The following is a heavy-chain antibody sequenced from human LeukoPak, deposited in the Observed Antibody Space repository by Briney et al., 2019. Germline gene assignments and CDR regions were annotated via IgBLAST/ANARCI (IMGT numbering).Heavy chain of an antibody. Sequence: GGSLRLSCAASGFTFSSYAMHWVRQAPGKGLEWVAVISYDGSNKYYADSVKGRFTISRDNSKNTLYLQMNSLRAEDTAVYYCAKRNRRDSSGYPAPFDYWGQGTLVTVSS. V-gene: IGHV3-30-3*02. CDR2: ISYDGSNK. CDR3: AKRNRRDSSGYPAPFDY. J-gene: IGHJ4*02. CDR1: GFTFSSYA. D-gene: IGHD3-22*01.